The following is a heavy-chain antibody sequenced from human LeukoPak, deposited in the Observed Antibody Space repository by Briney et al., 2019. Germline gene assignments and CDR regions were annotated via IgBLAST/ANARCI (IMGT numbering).Heavy chain of an antibody. D-gene: IGHD3-22*01. Sequence: GGSLRLSCAASGFTFSNAWMNWVRQAPGKGLEWVGRIKSRTDGGTTDYAAPVKGRFTISRDDSKNTLYLQMNSLKTEDTAVYYCSTTYYYDSSEGYWGQGTLVTVSS. J-gene: IGHJ4*02. CDR3: STTYYYDSSEGY. CDR1: GFTFSNAW. V-gene: IGHV3-15*07. CDR2: IKSRTDGGTT.